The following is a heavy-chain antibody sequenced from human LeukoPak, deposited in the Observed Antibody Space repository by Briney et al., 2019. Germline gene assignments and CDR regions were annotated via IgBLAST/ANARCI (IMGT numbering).Heavy chain of an antibody. J-gene: IGHJ4*02. Sequence: SETLSLTCAVFGGSFSAYYWSWIRQPPGKGLEWIGEINHSGSTNYNPSLKSRVTISVDTSKNQFSLKLSSVTAADTAVYYCAQQYRSGCYPYWGQGTLVPSPQ. V-gene: IGHV4-34*01. D-gene: IGHD6-19*01. CDR1: GGSFSAYY. CDR2: INHSGST. CDR3: AQQYRSGCYPY.